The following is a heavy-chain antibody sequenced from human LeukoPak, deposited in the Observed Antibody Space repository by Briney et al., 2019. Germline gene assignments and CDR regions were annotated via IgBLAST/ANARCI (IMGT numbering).Heavy chain of an antibody. CDR2: INHSGSA. D-gene: IGHD3-3*01. Sequence: SETLSLTCTVSGGSISSYYWSWIRQPPGKGLEWIGEINHSGSANYNPSLKSRVTLSIDKSKNQFSLNLNSVTAADTAVYYCARARRDSGYYKVDYWGQGTLVTVSS. CDR3: ARARRDSGYYKVDY. J-gene: IGHJ4*02. CDR1: GGSISSYY. V-gene: IGHV4-34*01.